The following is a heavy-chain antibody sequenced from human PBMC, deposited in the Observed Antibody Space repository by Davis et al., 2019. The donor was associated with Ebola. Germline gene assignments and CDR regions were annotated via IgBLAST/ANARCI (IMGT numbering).Heavy chain of an antibody. CDR1: GGSISSGDYY. V-gene: IGHV4-30-4*08. CDR3: AGTRRYAHIVVVPAAPYFDY. J-gene: IGHJ4*02. Sequence: PSETLSLTCTVSGGSISSGDYYWSWIRQPPGKGLEWIGYIYYSGSTYYNPSLKSRVTISVDTSKNQFSLKLSSVTAADTAVYYCAGTRRYAHIVVVPAAPYFDYWGQGTLVTVSS. CDR2: IYYSGST. D-gene: IGHD2-2*01.